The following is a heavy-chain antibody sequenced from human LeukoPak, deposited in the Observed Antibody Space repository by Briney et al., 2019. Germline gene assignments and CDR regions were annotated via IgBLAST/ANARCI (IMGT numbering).Heavy chain of an antibody. CDR2: ISSSSSYI. CDR3: ARVTLTGYYAFDY. CDR1: GFTFSSYN. D-gene: IGHD3-9*01. V-gene: IGHV3-21*01. J-gene: IGHJ4*02. Sequence: GGSLRLSCAASGFTFSSYNMNWVRQAPGKGLEWVSSISSSSSYIYYTDSVKGRFTISRDNAKNSLYLQMNSLRAEDTAVYYCARVTLTGYYAFDYWGQGTLVTVSS.